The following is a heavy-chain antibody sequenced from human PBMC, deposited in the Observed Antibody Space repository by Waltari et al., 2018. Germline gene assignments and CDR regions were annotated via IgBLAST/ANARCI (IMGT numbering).Heavy chain of an antibody. CDR3: AGPVSSSFTDGAFDI. Sequence: QVQLVQSGSELKKPGASVKVSCKASGYTFTSYAMNWVRQAPGQGLEWMGGIIPIFGTANYAQKFQGRVTITTDESTSTAYMELSSLRSEDTAVYYCAGPVSSSFTDGAFDIWGQGTMVTVSS. D-gene: IGHD6-13*01. CDR2: IIPIFGTA. J-gene: IGHJ3*02. V-gene: IGHV1-69*01. CDR1: GYTFTSYA.